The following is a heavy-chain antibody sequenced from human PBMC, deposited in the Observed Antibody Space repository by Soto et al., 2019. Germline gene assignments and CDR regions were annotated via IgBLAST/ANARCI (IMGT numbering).Heavy chain of an antibody. Sequence: QVQLQESGPGLVKPSQTLSLTCTVSGGSISSGGYYWSWIRQHPGKGLEWIGYIYYSGSTYYNPYLKSRVTISVDTSKNQFSLKLSSVTAADTAVYYCARDSQDSSGYRAFDYWGQGTLVTVSS. CDR3: ARDSQDSSGYRAFDY. V-gene: IGHV4-31*03. CDR1: GGSISSGGYY. CDR2: IYYSGST. J-gene: IGHJ4*02. D-gene: IGHD3-22*01.